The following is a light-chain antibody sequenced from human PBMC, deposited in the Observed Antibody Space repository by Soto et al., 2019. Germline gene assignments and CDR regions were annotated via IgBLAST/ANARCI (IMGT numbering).Light chain of an antibody. CDR3: SSYTSSSPYV. Sequence: QSALPQPASVSGSPGQSITISCTGTSSDVGGYNYVSWYQQHPGKAPKLMIYDVSNRPSGVSNRFSGSKSGNTASLTISGLQAEDEADYYCSSYTSSSPYVFGTGTKVT. V-gene: IGLV2-14*01. CDR1: SSDVGGYNY. J-gene: IGLJ1*01. CDR2: DVS.